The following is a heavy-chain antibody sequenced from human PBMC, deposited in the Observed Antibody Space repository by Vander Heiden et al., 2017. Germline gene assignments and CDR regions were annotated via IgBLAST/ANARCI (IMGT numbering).Heavy chain of an antibody. J-gene: IGHJ5*01. D-gene: IGHD3-10*01. CDR3: AKEGLWYGGNWFDP. CDR1: GFNFRYYA. CDR2: ISGSGNDA. V-gene: IGHV3-23*04. Sequence: EVQLVESGGGLVQPGGSLRVSCEASGFNFRYYAMTWVRQAPGKGLEWVSTISGSGNDADYAGSVKGRFIISRDNSKNTLYLQMNSLRAGDTALYYCAKEGLWYGGNWFDPWGQGTLGTVSS.